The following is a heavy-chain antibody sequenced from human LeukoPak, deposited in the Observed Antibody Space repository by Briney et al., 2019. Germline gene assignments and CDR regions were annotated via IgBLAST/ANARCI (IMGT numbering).Heavy chain of an antibody. CDR3: ARVTGFHFDYFDY. D-gene: IGHD1-1*01. CDR2: IIPIFGTA. Sequence: GASVKVSCTASGGTFSSYAISWVRQAPGQGLEWMGGIIPIFGTANYAQKFQGRVTITADESTSTAYMELSSLRSEDTAVYYCARVTGFHFDYFDYWGQGTLVTVSS. V-gene: IGHV1-69*13. J-gene: IGHJ4*02. CDR1: GGTFSSYA.